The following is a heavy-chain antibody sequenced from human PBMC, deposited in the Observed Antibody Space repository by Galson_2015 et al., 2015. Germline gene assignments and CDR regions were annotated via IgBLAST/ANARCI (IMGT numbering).Heavy chain of an antibody. CDR2: FWADGRRT. J-gene: IGHJ6*02. Sequence: SLRLSCAASGFTFSFYGMHWVRQAPGKGLEWVAVFWADGRRTYSADPVKGRFTISRDNSKNTLYLQMNSLRAEATAVYYCARDLYYYDSSGYGVGCAGMDVWGQASAVTVSS. CDR3: ARDLYYYDSSGYGVGCAGMDV. CDR1: GFTFSFYG. V-gene: IGHV3-33*01. D-gene: IGHD3-22*01.